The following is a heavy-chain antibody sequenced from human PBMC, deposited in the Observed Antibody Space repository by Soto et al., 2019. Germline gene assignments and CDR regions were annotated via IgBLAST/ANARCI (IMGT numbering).Heavy chain of an antibody. CDR1: GVTVSSNY. D-gene: IGHD5-18*01. CDR3: ARHGYNYGGGYFDY. J-gene: IGHJ4*02. CDR2: IYSGGST. V-gene: IGHV3-66*04. Sequence: EVQLVESGGGLVQPGGSLRLSCAASGVTVSSNYMSWVRQALGKGLEWVSVIYSGGSTYYADSVKGRFTISRDNSKNTLNLQMNSLRAADTAVYYCARHGYNYGGGYFDYWGQGTLVTVSS.